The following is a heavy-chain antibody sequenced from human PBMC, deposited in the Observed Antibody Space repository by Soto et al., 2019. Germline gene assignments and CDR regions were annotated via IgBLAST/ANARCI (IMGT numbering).Heavy chain of an antibody. J-gene: IGHJ6*02. CDR1: GGTFSSYA. V-gene: IGHV1-69*01. Sequence: QVQLVQSGAEVQKPGSSVKVSCKASGGTFSSYAISWVRQAPGQGLEWMGGIIPIFGTANYAQKFQGRVTITAEQSTSTAYMELSSLRSEDTAVYYCASPVTIFGVVIIDYYYGMDVWGQGTTVTVSS. CDR2: IIPIFGTA. D-gene: IGHD3-3*01. CDR3: ASPVTIFGVVIIDYYYGMDV.